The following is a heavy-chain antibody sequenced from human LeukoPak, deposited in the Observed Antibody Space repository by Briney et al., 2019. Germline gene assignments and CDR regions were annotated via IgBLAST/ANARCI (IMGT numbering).Heavy chain of an antibody. CDR3: ARLSYSKCVDY. CDR2: IYHSGST. J-gene: IGHJ4*02. Sequence: SETLSLTCAVSGGSISSGGYSWSWIRQPPGKGLEWIGYIYHSGSTYYNPSLKSRVTISVDTSKNQFPLKLSSVTAADTAVYYCARLSYSKCVDYWGQGTLVTVSS. V-gene: IGHV4-30-2*01. CDR1: GGSISSGGYS. D-gene: IGHD4-11*01.